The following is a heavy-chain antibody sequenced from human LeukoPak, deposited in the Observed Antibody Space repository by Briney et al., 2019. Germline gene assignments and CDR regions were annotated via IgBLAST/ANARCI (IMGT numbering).Heavy chain of an antibody. D-gene: IGHD1-26*01. Sequence: GGSLRLSCAASGFTFSSYSMNWVRQAPGKGLEWVSHITASGTAMFYADSMKGRFTISRDNAKNSLYLQMNSLRDEDTAVYYCASSGSYRFDYWGQGTLVTVSS. J-gene: IGHJ4*02. CDR2: ITASGTAM. CDR3: ASSGSYRFDY. CDR1: GFTFSSYS. V-gene: IGHV3-48*02.